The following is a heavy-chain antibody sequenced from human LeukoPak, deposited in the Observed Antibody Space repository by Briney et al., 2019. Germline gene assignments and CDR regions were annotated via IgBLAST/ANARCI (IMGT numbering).Heavy chain of an antibody. J-gene: IGHJ3*01. V-gene: IGHV3-7*01. CDR2: LNQDGSIE. CDR1: GFTFSHYW. CDR3: ARDHNVADV. Sequence: GGSLRLSCVASGFTFSHYWMTWYRQAPGKGLEWVANLNQDGSIEAYGDSVRGRFTISRDNAKNSVYIQMNSLRVEDTAMYFCARDHNVADVWGRGTKVTVSS. D-gene: IGHD2-8*01.